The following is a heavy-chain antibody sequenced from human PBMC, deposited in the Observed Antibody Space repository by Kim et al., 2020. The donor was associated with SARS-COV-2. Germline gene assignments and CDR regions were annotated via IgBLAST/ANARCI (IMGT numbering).Heavy chain of an antibody. D-gene: IGHD2-15*01. CDR3: AKAPFSDCSGGSCYSRIYYYYGMDV. J-gene: IGHJ6*02. V-gene: IGHV3-30*18. CDR1: GFTFSSYG. Sequence: GGSLRLSCAASGFTFSSYGMHWVRQAPGKGLEWVAVISYDGSNKYYADSVKGRFTISRDNSKNTLYLQMNSLRAEDTAVYYCAKAPFSDCSGGSCYSRIYYYYGMDVWGQGTTVTVSS. CDR2: ISYDGSNK.